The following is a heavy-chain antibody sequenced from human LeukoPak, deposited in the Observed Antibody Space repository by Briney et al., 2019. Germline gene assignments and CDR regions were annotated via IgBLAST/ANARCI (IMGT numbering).Heavy chain of an antibody. CDR1: GDSISISYYY. CDR2: ISFSGSA. D-gene: IGHD2/OR15-2a*01. V-gene: IGHV4-39*07. J-gene: IGHJ4*02. CDR3: ARDRWNIGNY. Sequence: PSETLSLTCAVSGDSISISYYYWGWIRQPPGKGLEWIGSISFSGSAYYNPSLQSRVTISVDTSKNQFSLRLNSVTTADTAVYYCARDRWNIGNYWGQGILVTVSS.